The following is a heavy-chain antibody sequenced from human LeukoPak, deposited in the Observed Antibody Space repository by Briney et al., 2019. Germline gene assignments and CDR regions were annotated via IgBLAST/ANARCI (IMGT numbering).Heavy chain of an antibody. J-gene: IGHJ6*03. CDR2: IYPDDSDT. Sequence: GESLKISCKGSGYSFTSYWIGWVRQMPGKGLECMGIIYPDDSDTKYSPSFQGQVTISADKSISTAYLQWSSLKASDTAMYYCARLAFCTNAVCFSNYYYSMDVWGRGTTVTVSS. CDR1: GYSFTSYW. V-gene: IGHV5-51*01. D-gene: IGHD2-8*01. CDR3: ARLAFCTNAVCFSNYYYSMDV.